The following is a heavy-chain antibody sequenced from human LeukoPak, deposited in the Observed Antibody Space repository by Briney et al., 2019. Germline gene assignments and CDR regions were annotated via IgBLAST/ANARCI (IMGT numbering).Heavy chain of an antibody. CDR2: IDPGDSYT. Sequence: GESLKISCKGSGYSFSNYWINWVRQMPGKGLEWVGTIDPGDSYTNYSPSFQGHVTISTDKSISTAYLQWSSLKASDTAMYYCARPLGAGAYYYGMDVWGQGTTVTISS. J-gene: IGHJ6*02. CDR1: GYSFSNYW. V-gene: IGHV5-10-1*01. CDR3: ARPLGAGAYYYGMDV. D-gene: IGHD3-16*01.